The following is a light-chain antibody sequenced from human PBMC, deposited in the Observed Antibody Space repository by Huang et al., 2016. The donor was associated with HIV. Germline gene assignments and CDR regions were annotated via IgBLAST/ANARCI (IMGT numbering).Light chain of an antibody. V-gene: IGKV1-33*01. Sequence: IQMTQSPASLSADVGDRVTISCQANQDIRSYLNWYQQKPGKAPRLLIYGASNLQAGVPSRFSGNGSGTDFTITISSLQSEDIATYYCQQYDSLYTFGQGTRLEIK. CDR3: QQYDSLYT. J-gene: IGKJ2*01. CDR2: GAS. CDR1: QDIRSY.